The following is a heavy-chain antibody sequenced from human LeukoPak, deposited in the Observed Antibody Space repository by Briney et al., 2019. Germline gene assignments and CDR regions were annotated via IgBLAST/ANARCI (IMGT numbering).Heavy chain of an antibody. D-gene: IGHD2-2*01. CDR1: GFTFSSYA. CDR3: ARDRVAAAPYYYYGMDV. CDR2: ISYDGSNK. J-gene: IGHJ6*02. Sequence: GRSLRLSCAASGFTFSSYAMHWVRQAPGKGLEGVAVISYDGSNKYYADSVKGRFTISRDNSKNTLYLQMNSLRAEDTAVYYCARDRVAAAPYYYYGMDVWGQGTTVTVSS. V-gene: IGHV3-30-3*01.